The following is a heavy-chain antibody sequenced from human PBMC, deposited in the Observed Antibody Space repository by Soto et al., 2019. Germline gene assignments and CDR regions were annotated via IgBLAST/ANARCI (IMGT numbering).Heavy chain of an antibody. V-gene: IGHV5-51*01. CDR3: ARQDGSGLYYFAS. CDR2: IYPDDSDT. D-gene: IGHD3-10*01. Sequence: GESLKISCKASGFSFTSFWIGWVRQMPGKGLEWMGIIYPDDSDTRYNPSFQGQVTISADRSITTAYLQMSSLKASDTAMYYCARQDGSGLYYFASWGHGTLVTVAS. CDR1: GFSFTSFW. J-gene: IGHJ4*01.